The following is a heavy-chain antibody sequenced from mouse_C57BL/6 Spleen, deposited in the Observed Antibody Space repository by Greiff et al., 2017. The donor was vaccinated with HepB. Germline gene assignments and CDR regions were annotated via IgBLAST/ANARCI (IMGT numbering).Heavy chain of an antibody. V-gene: IGHV1-52*01. D-gene: IGHD2-4*01. CDR3: ARMGSALYYDYDQFAY. Sequence: QVQLQQPGAELVRPGSSVKLSCKASGYTFTSYWMHWVKQRPIQGLEWIGNIDPSDSETHYNQKFKDKATLTVDKSSSTAYMQLSSLTSEDSAVYYCARMGSALYYDYDQFAYWGQGTLVTVSA. CDR2: IDPSDSET. J-gene: IGHJ3*01. CDR1: GYTFTSYW.